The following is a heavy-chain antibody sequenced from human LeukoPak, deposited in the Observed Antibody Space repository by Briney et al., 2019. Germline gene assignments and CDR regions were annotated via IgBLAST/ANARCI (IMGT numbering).Heavy chain of an antibody. V-gene: IGHV3-23*01. Sequence: RGSLRLSCAASELTFSSYAMSWVRQAPGKGLEWVSGISNSGGSTYYADSVKGRFTISRDNSKDTLYLQMNSLRAEETAVYYCAEYYFYDSSGYQHYYFDYWGQGTLVTVSS. CDR3: AEYYFYDSSGYQHYYFDY. J-gene: IGHJ4*02. D-gene: IGHD3-22*01. CDR2: ISNSGGST. CDR1: ELTFSSYA.